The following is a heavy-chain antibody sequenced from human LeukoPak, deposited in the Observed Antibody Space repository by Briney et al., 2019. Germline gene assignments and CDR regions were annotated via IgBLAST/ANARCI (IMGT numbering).Heavy chain of an antibody. D-gene: IGHD4-23*01. Sequence: SQTLSLTCTVSGGSISSGGYYWSWIRQHPGKGLEWIGYIYYSGSTYYNPSLKSRVTISVDTSKNQFSLKLSSVTAADTAVYYCARGGNYGGNSPDFDDWGQGTLVTVSS. J-gene: IGHJ4*02. CDR2: IYYSGST. CDR1: GGSISSGGYY. V-gene: IGHV4-31*03. CDR3: ARGGNYGGNSPDFDD.